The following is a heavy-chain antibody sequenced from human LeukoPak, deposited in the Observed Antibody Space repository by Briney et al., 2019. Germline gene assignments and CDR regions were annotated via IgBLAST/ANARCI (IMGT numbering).Heavy chain of an antibody. CDR1: GFTVSNNY. V-gene: IGHV3-66*01. J-gene: IGHJ4*02. CDR2: IYTGVTA. CDR3: ARVASRAFDY. Sequence: GSLRLSCAASGFTVSNNYMTWVRQAPGKGLEWVSIIYTGVTAYYADSVRGRFTISRDNSKNTLYLQMSSLRAEDTALYYCARVASRAFDYWGQGALVTVSS.